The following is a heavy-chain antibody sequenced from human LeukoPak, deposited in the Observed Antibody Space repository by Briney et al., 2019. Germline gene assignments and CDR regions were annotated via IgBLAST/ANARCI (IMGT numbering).Heavy chain of an antibody. V-gene: IGHV1-18*01. J-gene: IGHJ6*02. CDR3: ARSGELSSSWYSTIYYYYGMDV. CDR1: GYTFTSYG. Sequence: GASVKVSCKASGYTFTSYGISWVRQAPGQGLEWMGWISAYNGNTNYAQKLQGRVTMTTDTSTSTAYMELRSLRSDDTAVYYCARSGELSSSWYSTIYYYYGMDVWGQGTTVTVSS. D-gene: IGHD6-13*01. CDR2: ISAYNGNT.